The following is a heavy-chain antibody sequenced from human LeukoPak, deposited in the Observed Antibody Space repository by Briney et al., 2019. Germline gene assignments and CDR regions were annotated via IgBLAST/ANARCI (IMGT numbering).Heavy chain of an antibody. CDR2: ISSSGGYI. J-gene: IGHJ3*02. V-gene: IGHV3-21*01. CDR3: ASRNQYCGGDCFWAFDI. Sequence: PGGSLRLSCGASGFTFSRYSMNWVRQAPGKGLEWVSSISSSGGYIYYADSVKGRFTISRDNAKNSLYLQMNSLRAEDTAVYYCASRNQYCGGDCFWAFDIWGRGTMVTVSS. CDR1: GFTFSRYS. D-gene: IGHD2-21*02.